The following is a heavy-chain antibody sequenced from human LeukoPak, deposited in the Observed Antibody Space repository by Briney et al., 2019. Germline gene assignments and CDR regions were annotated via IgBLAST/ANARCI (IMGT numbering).Heavy chain of an antibody. CDR3: ATRSPLVNAIL. Sequence: SETLSLTCFVSGGSISNGNWCTWVRQPPGKGLEWIGEIYHTGTINYNASLESRVTISIDESNNRFSLNLRSLTAADTATYYCATRSPLVNAILWGQGTLVTVSS. D-gene: IGHD1-26*01. CDR2: IYHTGTI. CDR1: GGSISNGNW. J-gene: IGHJ4*02. V-gene: IGHV4/OR15-8*02.